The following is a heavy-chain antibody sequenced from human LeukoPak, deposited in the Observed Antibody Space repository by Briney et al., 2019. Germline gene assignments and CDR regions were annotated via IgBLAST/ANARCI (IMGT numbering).Heavy chain of an antibody. CDR1: GFTFTTSA. Sequence: GTSVKVSRKASGFTFTTSAVQWVRQARGQRFEWIGWIVVGSGNTNYAQKFQERVTITRDMSTSTVYMDLSSQRSEDTAVYYCAAASNYYDRSNYYSYAMDVWGQGTTVTVSS. V-gene: IGHV1-58*01. CDR3: AAASNYYDRSNYYSYAMDV. J-gene: IGHJ6*02. CDR2: IVVGSGNT. D-gene: IGHD3-22*01.